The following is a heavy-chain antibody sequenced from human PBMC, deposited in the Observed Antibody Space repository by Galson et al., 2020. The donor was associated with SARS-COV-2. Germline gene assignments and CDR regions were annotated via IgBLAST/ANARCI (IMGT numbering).Heavy chain of an antibody. Sequence: TGGSLRLSCAASGFTFSSYGMHWVRQAPGKGLEWVAVISYDGSNKYYADSVKGRFTISRDNSKNTLYLQMNSLRAEDTAVYYCAKSHSGSYFDAFDIWGQGTMVTVSS. V-gene: IGHV3-30*18. D-gene: IGHD1-26*01. J-gene: IGHJ3*02. CDR1: GFTFSSYG. CDR3: AKSHSGSYFDAFDI. CDR2: ISYDGSNK.